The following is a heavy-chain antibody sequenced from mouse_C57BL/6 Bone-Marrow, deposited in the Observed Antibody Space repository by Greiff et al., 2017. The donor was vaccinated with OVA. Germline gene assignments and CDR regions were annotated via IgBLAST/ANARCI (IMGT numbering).Heavy chain of an antibody. CDR2: IDPSDSYT. V-gene: IGHV1-69*01. J-gene: IGHJ3*01. Sequence: QVQLQQPGAELVMPGASVKLSCKASGYTFTSYWMHWVKQRPGQGLEWIGEIDPSDSYTNYNQKFKGKSTLTVDKSSSTAYMQLSSLTSEDSAVYYGASYYCGRTWFAYWGQGTLVTVSA. CDR1: GYTFTSYW. CDR3: ASYYCGRTWFAY. D-gene: IGHD1-1*01.